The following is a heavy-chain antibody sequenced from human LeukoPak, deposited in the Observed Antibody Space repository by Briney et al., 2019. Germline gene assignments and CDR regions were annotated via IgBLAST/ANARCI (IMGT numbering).Heavy chain of an antibody. CDR2: ISYDGSNK. J-gene: IGHJ4*02. V-gene: IGHV3-30-3*01. Sequence: PGRSLSLSCAASGFPFSSYAMHWGRQAPGKGLEWVAVISYDGSNKYYADSVKGRFTISRDNSKNTLYLQMNSLRAEDTAVYYCARDLDSLYYFDYWGQGTLVTVSS. CDR3: ARDLDSLYYFDY. D-gene: IGHD3/OR15-3a*01. CDR1: GFPFSSYA.